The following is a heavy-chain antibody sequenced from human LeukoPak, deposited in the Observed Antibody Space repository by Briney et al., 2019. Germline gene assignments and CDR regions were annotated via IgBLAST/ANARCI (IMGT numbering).Heavy chain of an antibody. CDR1: GFTFSDYY. Sequence: PGGSLRLSCAASGFTFSDYYMSWIRQAPGKGLEWVSYISSSGSTIYYADSVKGRFTISRDNAKNSLYLQMNSLKAEDTAVYYCARNRFPITGTTNNYYYMDVWGKGTTVTVSS. CDR2: ISSSGSTI. J-gene: IGHJ6*03. D-gene: IGHD1-7*01. CDR3: ARNRFPITGTTNNYYYMDV. V-gene: IGHV3-11*04.